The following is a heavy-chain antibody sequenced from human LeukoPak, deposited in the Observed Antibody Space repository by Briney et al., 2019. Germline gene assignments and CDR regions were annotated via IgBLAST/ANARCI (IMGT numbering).Heavy chain of an antibody. CDR1: GGSISSYC. V-gene: IGHV4-59*01. Sequence: PSETLSLTCNVSGGSISSYCWSWIRQPPGKGLEWIGYIYYSGGTNYNPSLKSRVTISVDTSKNQFSLKLSSVTAADTAVYYCARAAGEQLLAWYDYWGQGTLVTVSS. D-gene: IGHD6-19*01. CDR3: ARAAGEQLLAWYDY. CDR2: IYYSGGT. J-gene: IGHJ4*02.